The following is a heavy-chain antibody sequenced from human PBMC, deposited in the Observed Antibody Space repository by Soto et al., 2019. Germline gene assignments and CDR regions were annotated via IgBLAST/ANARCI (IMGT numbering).Heavy chain of an antibody. Sequence: PGGSLRLSCAASGFTFSSYAMSWVRQAPGKGLEWVSAISGSGGSTYYADSVKGRFTISRDNSKNTLYLQMNSLRAEDTAVYYCAKDSIQYQLLSIFWPGYWGQGTLVTVSS. J-gene: IGHJ4*02. V-gene: IGHV3-23*01. CDR2: ISGSGGST. CDR3: AKDSIQYQLLSIFWPGY. D-gene: IGHD2-2*01. CDR1: GFTFSSYA.